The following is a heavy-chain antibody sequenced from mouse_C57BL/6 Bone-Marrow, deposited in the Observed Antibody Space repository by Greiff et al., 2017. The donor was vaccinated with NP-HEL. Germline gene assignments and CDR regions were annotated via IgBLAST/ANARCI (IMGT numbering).Heavy chain of an antibody. CDR3: ARGRLGKKGVCYAMGY. CDR2: IPPNSGST. CDR1: GYTFTSYW. Sequence: QVQLQQPGAELVKPGASVKLSCKASGYTFTSYWMHWVKQRPGQGLEWIGMIPPNSGSTNYNEKFKSKATLTIDKSSSTAYMQLSSLTSEDSAVDYCARGRLGKKGVCYAMGYWGQGTSVTVSS. J-gene: IGHJ4*01. D-gene: IGHD2-1*01. V-gene: IGHV1-64*01.